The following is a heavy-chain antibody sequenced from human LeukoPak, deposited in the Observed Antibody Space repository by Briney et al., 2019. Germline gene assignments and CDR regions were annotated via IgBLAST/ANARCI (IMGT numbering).Heavy chain of an antibody. CDR2: IYYSGST. CDR3: ARAYGSSWYLDY. CDR1: GGSISSYY. Sequence: SETLSLTCTVSGGSISSYYWSWIRQPPGKGLEWIGYIYYSGSTNYNPSLKSRVTISVDASNNQFSLKLTSVTAADTAVYYCARAYGSSWYLDYWGQGTLATVSS. J-gene: IGHJ4*02. D-gene: IGHD6-13*01. V-gene: IGHV4-59*01.